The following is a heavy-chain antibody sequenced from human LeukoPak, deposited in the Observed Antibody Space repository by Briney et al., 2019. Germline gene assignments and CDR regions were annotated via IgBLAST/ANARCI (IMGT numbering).Heavy chain of an antibody. CDR1: GFTFSSYW. Sequence: GGSLRLSCAASGFTFSSYWMHWVRQAPGKGLVWVSRINSDGSSTSYADSVKGRFTISRDNAKNTLYLQMNSLRAEDTAVYYCGILGYCSSTSCREGFDPWGQGTLVTVSS. D-gene: IGHD2-2*01. J-gene: IGHJ5*02. V-gene: IGHV3-74*01. CDR3: GILGYCSSTSCREGFDP. CDR2: INSDGSST.